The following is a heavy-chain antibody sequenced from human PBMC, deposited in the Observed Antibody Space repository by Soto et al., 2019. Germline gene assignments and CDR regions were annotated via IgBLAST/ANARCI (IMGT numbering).Heavy chain of an antibody. CDR1: GGTFSTYA. CDR2: IIPIFGTA. D-gene: IGHD3-3*01. V-gene: IGHV1-69*01. CDR3: ARGYYDFWGGYYYYYGMDV. Sequence: QVQLVQSGAKVKKPGSSVKVSCKASGGTFSTYAISWVRQAPGQGLEWMGGIIPIFGTANYAQKFQGRVTITAGESTSTAYMELSSLRSEDTAVYYCARGYYDFWGGYYYYYGMDVWGQGTTVTVSS. J-gene: IGHJ6*02.